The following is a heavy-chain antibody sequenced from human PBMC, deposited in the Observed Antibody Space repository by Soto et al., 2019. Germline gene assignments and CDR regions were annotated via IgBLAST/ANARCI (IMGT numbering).Heavy chain of an antibody. D-gene: IGHD1-7*01. CDR3: AAPSITGTTRYYYYGMDV. J-gene: IGHJ6*02. CDR2: IVVGSGNT. CDR1: GFTFTSSA. V-gene: IGHV1-58*01. Sequence: GASVKVSCKTSGFTFTSSAVQWVRQARGQRLEWIGWIVVGSGNTNYAQKFQERVTTTRDMSTSTAYMELSSLRSEDTAVYYCAAPSITGTTRYYYYGMDVWGQGTTVTVSS.